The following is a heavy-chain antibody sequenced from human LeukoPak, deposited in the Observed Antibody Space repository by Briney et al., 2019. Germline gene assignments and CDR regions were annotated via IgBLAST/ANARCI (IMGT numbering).Heavy chain of an antibody. J-gene: IGHJ4*02. V-gene: IGHV3-7*03. CDR3: ARDRGYCSSTSCYNFDY. Sequence: PGGSLRLSCVASGFTFCKYWAGWVRQAPGKGLEWVANIKEDGSERYYVDSVRGRFTISRDNAKNSLYLHMNSLRAEDTAVYYCARDRGYCSSTSCYNFDYWGQGTLVTVSS. CDR2: IKEDGSER. CDR1: GFTFCKYW. D-gene: IGHD2-2*01.